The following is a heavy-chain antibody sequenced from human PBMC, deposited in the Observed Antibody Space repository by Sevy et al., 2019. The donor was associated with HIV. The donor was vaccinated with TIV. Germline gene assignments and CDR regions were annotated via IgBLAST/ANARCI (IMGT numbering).Heavy chain of an antibody. D-gene: IGHD6-13*01. J-gene: IGHJ6*02. V-gene: IGHV3-21*01. Sequence: GGSLRLSCAASGFTFSSYSMNWVRQAPGKGLEWVSSISSSSSYIYYADSVKGRFTISRDNAKNSLYLQMNSLRAEDTAVYYCARDGGYLREYSSSWYNYHGMDVWGQGTTVTVSS. CDR3: ARDGGYLREYSSSWYNYHGMDV. CDR1: GFTFSSYS. CDR2: ISSSSSYI.